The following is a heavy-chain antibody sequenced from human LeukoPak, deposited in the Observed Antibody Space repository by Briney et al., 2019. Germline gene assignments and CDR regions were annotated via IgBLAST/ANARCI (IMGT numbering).Heavy chain of an antibody. CDR2: ISSSSNYI. V-gene: IGHV3-21*01. CDR3: ARVRWGGLYYFDY. J-gene: IGHJ4*02. CDR1: GFTFSDYT. Sequence: PGGSLRLSCAASGFTFSDYTMNWVRQAPGKGLEWVSSISSSSNYIDYADSLKGRFTISRDNAKNSLYLQMNSLRAEDTAVYYCARVRWGGLYYFDYWGQGTLVTVSS. D-gene: IGHD3-16*01.